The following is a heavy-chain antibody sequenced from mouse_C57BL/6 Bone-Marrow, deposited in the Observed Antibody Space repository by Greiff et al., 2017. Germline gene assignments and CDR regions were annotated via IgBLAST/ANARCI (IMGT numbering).Heavy chain of an antibody. V-gene: IGHV7-3*01. CDR3: ARYKGGYYAMDY. CDR2: IRNKANGYTT. Sequence: EVQLQESGGGLVQPGGSLSLSCAASGFTFTDYYMSWVRQPPGKALEWLGFIRNKANGYTTEYSASVKGRFTISSDNSQSILYLQMNALRAEDSATYYCARYKGGYYAMDYWGQGTSVTVSS. CDR1: GFTFTDYY. J-gene: IGHJ4*01.